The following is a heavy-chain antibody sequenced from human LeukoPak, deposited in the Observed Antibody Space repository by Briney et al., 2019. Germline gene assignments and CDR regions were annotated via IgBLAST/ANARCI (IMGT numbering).Heavy chain of an antibody. CDR2: IYDTGTT. Sequence: SGGSLRPSCAPSEVSDTGNYMGWVRQAPGQGLEWVSLIYDTGTTHYADSVKGRFTISRDNSKNTVYLQMNYLRVEDTAVYYCAIERDSLIRGVLGAMDVWGKGTTVTVSS. V-gene: IGHV3-53*01. J-gene: IGHJ6*03. CDR3: AIERDSLIRGVLGAMDV. D-gene: IGHD3-10*01. CDR1: EVSDTGNY.